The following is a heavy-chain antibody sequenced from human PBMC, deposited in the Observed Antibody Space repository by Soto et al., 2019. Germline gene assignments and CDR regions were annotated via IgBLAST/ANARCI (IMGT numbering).Heavy chain of an antibody. CDR3: GRDIGSYAYGEGY. Sequence: PSETLSLTCSVSGVSINSYWWSWIRQPAGKGLEGIGRVYASGTTDYNPSLNSRATLSVETSKNQVSLKLSSLTAADTAVYYCGRDIGSYAYGEGYWGKGSQVNVYS. D-gene: IGHD3-10*01. CDR1: GVSINSYW. CDR2: VYASGTT. V-gene: IGHV4-4*07. J-gene: IGHJ4*02.